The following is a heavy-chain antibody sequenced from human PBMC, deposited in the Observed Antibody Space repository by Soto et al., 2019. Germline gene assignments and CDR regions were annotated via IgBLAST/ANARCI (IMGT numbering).Heavy chain of an antibody. CDR2: IYHTGST. V-gene: IGHV4-31*03. CDR3: ARERCSTGCPMDV. CDR1: GGVISSGGYY. Sequence: QVQLQESGPGLMKPSQTLSLTCTVSGGVISSGGYYWAWVRQHPREGLEWIGYIYHTGSTYYNPSLQSRFTISVDTSENQFSLRLSSVTAADTAIYYCARERCSTGCPMDVWGQGATVTVSS. J-gene: IGHJ6*02. D-gene: IGHD2-2*01.